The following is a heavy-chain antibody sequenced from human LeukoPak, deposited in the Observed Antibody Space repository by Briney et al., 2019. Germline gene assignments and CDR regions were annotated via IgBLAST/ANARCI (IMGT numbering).Heavy chain of an antibody. D-gene: IGHD1-26*01. J-gene: IGHJ4*02. Sequence: SETLSLTCAVSGGSISSGGYTWSWNRQPPGKGLGWIGYIYHSGSSYYNPSLKSRVTISVDRSKNQCSLKLSSVTVGDTAVYYCARGGGSYQYFDYWGQGTLVTVSS. V-gene: IGHV4-30-2*01. CDR2: IYHSGSS. CDR3: ARGGGSYQYFDY. CDR1: GGSISSGGYT.